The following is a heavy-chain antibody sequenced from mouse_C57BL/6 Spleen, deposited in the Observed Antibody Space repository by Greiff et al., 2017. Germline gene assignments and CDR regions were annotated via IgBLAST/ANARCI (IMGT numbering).Heavy chain of an antibody. CDR2: IHPSDSDT. D-gene: IGHD2-5*01. CDR3: IYSNYPWYFDV. Sequence: QVQLKQPGAELVKPGASVKVSCKASGYTFTSYWMHWVKQRPGQGLEWIGRIHPSDSDTNYNQKFKGKATLTVDKSSSTAYMQLSSLTSEDSAVYYCIYSNYPWYFDVWGTGTTVTVSS. CDR1: GYTFTSYW. J-gene: IGHJ1*03. V-gene: IGHV1-74*01.